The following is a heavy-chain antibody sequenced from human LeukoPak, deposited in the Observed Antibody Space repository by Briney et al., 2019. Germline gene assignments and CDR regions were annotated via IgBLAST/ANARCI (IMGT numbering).Heavy chain of an antibody. CDR3: ARDIVVVPADDAFDI. CDR1: GFTFGSYW. CDR2: INSDGSST. D-gene: IGHD2-2*01. J-gene: IGHJ3*02. Sequence: GGSLRLSCAASGFTFGSYWMHWVRQAPGKGLVWVSRINSDGSSTSYADSVKGRFTISRDNAKNTLYLQMNSLRAEDTAVYYCARDIVVVPADDAFDIWGQGTMVTVSS. V-gene: IGHV3-74*01.